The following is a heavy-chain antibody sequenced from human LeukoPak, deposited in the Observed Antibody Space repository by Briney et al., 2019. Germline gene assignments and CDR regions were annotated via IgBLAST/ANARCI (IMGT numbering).Heavy chain of an antibody. CDR2: FDPEDGET. Sequence: ASVKVSCKVSGYTLTELSMHWVRQAPGKGLEWMGGFDPEDGETIYAQKFQGRVTMTEDTSTDTAYMELSSLRSEDTAVYYCATGVWRFGYFQHWGQGTLVTVSS. CDR3: ATGVWRFGYFQH. V-gene: IGHV1-24*01. D-gene: IGHD3-3*01. J-gene: IGHJ1*01. CDR1: GYTLTELS.